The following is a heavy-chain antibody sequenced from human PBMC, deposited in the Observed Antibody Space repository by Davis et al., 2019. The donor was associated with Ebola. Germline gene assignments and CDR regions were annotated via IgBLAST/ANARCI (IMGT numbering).Heavy chain of an antibody. V-gene: IGHV1-2*04. CDR1: GYTFTSYY. CDR2: INPNSGGT. J-gene: IGHJ6*02. CDR3: ARDLGLWYDYYGMDV. Sequence: ASVKVSCKASGYTFTSYYMHWVRQAPGQGLEWMGWINPNSGGTNYAQKFQGWVTMTRDTSISTAYMELSRLRSDDTAVYYCARDLGLWYDYYGMDVWGQGTTVTVSS. D-gene: IGHD5-18*01.